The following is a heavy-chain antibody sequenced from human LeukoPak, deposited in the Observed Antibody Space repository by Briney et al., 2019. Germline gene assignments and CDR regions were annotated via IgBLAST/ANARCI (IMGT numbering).Heavy chain of an antibody. D-gene: IGHD3-22*01. V-gene: IGHV3-30*03. Sequence: PGGSLRLSCAASGFTFSSYGMHWVRQAPGKGLEWVAVISYDGSNKYYADSVKGRFTISRDNPKNTLYLQMNSLRAEDTAVYYCASTYYYDTDAFDIWGQGTMVTVSS. CDR1: GFTFSSYG. CDR3: ASTYYYDTDAFDI. J-gene: IGHJ3*02. CDR2: ISYDGSNK.